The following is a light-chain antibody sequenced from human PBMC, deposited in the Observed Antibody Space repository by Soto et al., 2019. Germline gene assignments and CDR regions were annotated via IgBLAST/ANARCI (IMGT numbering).Light chain of an antibody. CDR3: QQYNDNWT. J-gene: IGKJ1*01. V-gene: IGKV1-5*03. CDR1: QSISSW. CDR2: KAS. Sequence: DIQMTQSPSTLSASVGDRVTTTCRASQSISSWLAWYQQKPGKAPKLLIYKASTLQSGVPSRFSGSGSGTEFTLAISSLQPDDSATYYCQQYNDNWTFGQGTKVDIK.